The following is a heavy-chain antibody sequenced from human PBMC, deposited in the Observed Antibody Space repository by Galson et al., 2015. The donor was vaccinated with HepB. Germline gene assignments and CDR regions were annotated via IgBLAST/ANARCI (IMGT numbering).Heavy chain of an antibody. D-gene: IGHD3-10*01. CDR1: GFIFDDYD. CDR3: ARDETTMARGVIHKWYSGY. CDR2: INWNGGDT. V-gene: IGHV3-20*04. Sequence: SLRLSCAATGFIFDDYDMSWVRQVPGKGLEWVSGINWNGGDTDYADSVMGRFTISGDNAENSLYLQMNSLRAEDTALYYCARDETTMARGVIHKWYSGYWGQGILVTVSS. J-gene: IGHJ4*02.